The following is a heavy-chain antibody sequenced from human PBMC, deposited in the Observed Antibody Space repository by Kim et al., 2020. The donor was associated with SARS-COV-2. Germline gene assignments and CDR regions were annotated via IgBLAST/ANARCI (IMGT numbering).Heavy chain of an antibody. CDR3: ARAFPFDGTGYFSPFDY. CDR1: GYTFTSYS. V-gene: IGHV1-46*01. CDR2: VNPSGHST. Sequence: ASVKVSCKASGYTFTSYSIHWVRQAPGQGLEWVGIVNPSGHSTSYAEKFQGRITLTRDTSTDTVYMELRSLRSEYTAVYYCARAFPFDGTGYFSPFDYWGQGTLVTVSS. D-gene: IGHD3-22*01. J-gene: IGHJ4*02.